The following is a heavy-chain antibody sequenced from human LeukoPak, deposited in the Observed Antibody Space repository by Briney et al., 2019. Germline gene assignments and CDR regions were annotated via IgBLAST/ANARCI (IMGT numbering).Heavy chain of an antibody. V-gene: IGHV1-8*02. Sequence: GASVKVSCKSSGYTFTGYYMHWVRQAPGQGLEWMGWMNPNSGNTGYAQKFQGRVTMTRNTSISTAYMELSSLRSEDTAVYYCAREAGLRGVIISGGFDPWGQGTLVTVSS. CDR3: AREAGLRGVIISGGFDP. CDR1: GYTFTGYY. J-gene: IGHJ5*02. D-gene: IGHD3-10*01. CDR2: MNPNSGNT.